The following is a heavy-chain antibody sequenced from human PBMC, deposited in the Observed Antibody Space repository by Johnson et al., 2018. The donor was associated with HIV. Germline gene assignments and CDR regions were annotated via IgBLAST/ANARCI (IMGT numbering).Heavy chain of an antibody. CDR2: IKQDGSEK. V-gene: IGHV3-7*03. CDR1: GFTFSSYW. Sequence: EQLVESGGGLVQPGGSLRLSCAASGFTFSSYWMSWVRQAPGKGLEWVANIKQDGSEKYYVDSVKGRFTISRDNSKNTLFLHMNSLRAEDTALYYCASETWDDAFDMCGQGTMVTVSS. CDR3: ASETWDDAFDM. J-gene: IGHJ3*02. D-gene: IGHD1-26*01.